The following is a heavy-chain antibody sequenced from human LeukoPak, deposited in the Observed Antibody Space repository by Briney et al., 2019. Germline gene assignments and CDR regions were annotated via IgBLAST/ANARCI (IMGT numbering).Heavy chain of an antibody. V-gene: IGHV3-23*01. D-gene: IGHD3-3*01. CDR3: AKVSFSIAEGFLEFGVSYSNH. J-gene: IGHJ4*02. CDR1: GFTFSSYA. CDR2: ISGSGGST. Sequence: PGGSLRLSCAASGFTFSSYAMSWVRQAPGKGLEWVSAISGSGGSTYYADSVKGRFTISRDNSKNTLYLQMNSLRAEDTAVYYCAKVSFSIAEGFLEFGVSYSNHRGQGTLVTVPS.